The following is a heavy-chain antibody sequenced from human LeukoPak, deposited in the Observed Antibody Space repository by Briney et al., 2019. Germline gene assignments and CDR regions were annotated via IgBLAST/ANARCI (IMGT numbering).Heavy chain of an antibody. Sequence: PGGSLRLSCAASGFTFSSYAMSWVRQAPGKGLEWVSAISGSGGSTYYADSVEGRFTISRDNSKNTLYLQMNSLRAKDTAVYYCAKGIFEYSDVDAFDIWGQGTMVTVSS. V-gene: IGHV3-23*01. CDR2: ISGSGGST. J-gene: IGHJ3*02. D-gene: IGHD1-26*01. CDR3: AKGIFEYSDVDAFDI. CDR1: GFTFSSYA.